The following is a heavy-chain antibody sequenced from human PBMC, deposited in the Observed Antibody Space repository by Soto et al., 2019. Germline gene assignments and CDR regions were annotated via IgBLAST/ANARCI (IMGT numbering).Heavy chain of an antibody. V-gene: IGHV4-59*01. Sequence: SETLSLTCTVFGGSISSYYWSWIRQPPGKGLEWIGYIYYSGSTNYNPSLKSRVTISVDTSKNQFSLKLSSVTAADTAVYYCARGIEGWYQGRYYYGMDVWGQGTTVTVSS. CDR1: GGSISSYY. D-gene: IGHD6-19*01. CDR2: IYYSGST. CDR3: ARGIEGWYQGRYYYGMDV. J-gene: IGHJ6*02.